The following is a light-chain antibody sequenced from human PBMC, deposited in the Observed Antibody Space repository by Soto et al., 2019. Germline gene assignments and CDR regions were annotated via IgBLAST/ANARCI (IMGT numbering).Light chain of an antibody. Sequence: QSVLTQPPSASGTPGQRVTIACSGGSSNIESNTVNWYQQVPGTAPKLLVYSNNQRPSGVPDRFSGSQAGTSASLAISGLQFEDEADYYCATWDDSLNGWVIGGGTQLTV. CDR1: SSNIESNT. CDR3: ATWDDSLNGWV. CDR2: SNN. J-gene: IGLJ2*01. V-gene: IGLV1-44*01.